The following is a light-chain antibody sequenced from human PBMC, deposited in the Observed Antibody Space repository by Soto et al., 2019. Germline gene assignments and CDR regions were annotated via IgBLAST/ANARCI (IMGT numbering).Light chain of an antibody. Sequence: QSVLTQPPSVSAAPRQRVTISCSGAFSNIGDNGVNWYQQLPQKAPKLLLYRDDLLSSGVSDRFSGSKSGTSASLAISGLQSEDEAHYYCATWDVSLNGVVFGGGTKLTVL. V-gene: IGLV1-36*01. CDR2: RDD. CDR1: FSNIGDNG. CDR3: ATWDVSLNGVV. J-gene: IGLJ2*01.